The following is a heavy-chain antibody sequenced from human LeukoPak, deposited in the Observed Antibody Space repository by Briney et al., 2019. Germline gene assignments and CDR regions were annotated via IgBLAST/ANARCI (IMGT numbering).Heavy chain of an antibody. CDR2: INPNSGHT. Sequence: ASVKVSCKASGYTFTGYYMHWVRQAPGQGLEWMGWINPNSGHTNLPHKFHGRVTMTRDTSISTAYMELGGLRADDTAVYYCASVRKASAAHYLDSWGKGTLVTVSP. J-gene: IGHJ4*02. D-gene: IGHD6-13*01. CDR3: ASVRKASAAHYLDS. CDR1: GYTFTGYY. V-gene: IGHV1-2*02.